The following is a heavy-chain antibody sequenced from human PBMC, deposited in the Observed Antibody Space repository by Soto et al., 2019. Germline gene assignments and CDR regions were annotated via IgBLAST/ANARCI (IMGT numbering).Heavy chain of an antibody. CDR1: GYTFTSYY. CDR3: AREGLIKLWQPLYYYGMDV. D-gene: IGHD5-18*01. V-gene: IGHV1-46*01. J-gene: IGHJ6*02. Sequence: ASVKVSCKASGYTFTSYYMHWVRQAPGQGLEWMGIINPSGGSTSYAQKFQGRVTMTRDTSTSTVYMELSSLRSEDTAVYYCAREGLIKLWQPLYYYGMDVWGQGTTVTVSS. CDR2: INPSGGST.